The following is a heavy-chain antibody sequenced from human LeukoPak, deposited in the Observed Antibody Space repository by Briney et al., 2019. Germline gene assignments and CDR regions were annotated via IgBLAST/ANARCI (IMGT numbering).Heavy chain of an antibody. J-gene: IGHJ4*02. Sequence: SETLPLTCTASGGSSISYYWCWIRQRAVPGLSLIGRIYTSGSTNYNPSLKSRVTMSVDTSKNQFSLKLSSVTAADTAVYYCAVHLYGGNAENDYWGQGTLVTVSS. CDR2: IYTSGST. CDR3: AVHLYGGNAENDY. V-gene: IGHV4-4*07. CDR1: GGSSISYY. D-gene: IGHD4-23*01.